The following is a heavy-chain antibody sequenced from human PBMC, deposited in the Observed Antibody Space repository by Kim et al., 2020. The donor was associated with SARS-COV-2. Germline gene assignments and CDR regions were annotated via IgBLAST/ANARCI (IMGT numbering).Heavy chain of an antibody. J-gene: IGHJ5*02. CDR2: VYYSGST. V-gene: IGHV4-39*01. D-gene: IGHD1-1*01. CDR3: ARLEITGIGGSGWFDP. CDR1: GGSISSSNSH. Sequence: SETLSLTCTVSGGSISSSNSHWGWIRQPPGKGLEWIGSVYYSGSTFYNPSLKSRVTISVDTSENQLSLKLTSVTAADTAVYYCARLEITGIGGSGWFDP.